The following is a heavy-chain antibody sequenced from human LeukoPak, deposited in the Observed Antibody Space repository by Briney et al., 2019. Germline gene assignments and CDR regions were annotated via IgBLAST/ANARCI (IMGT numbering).Heavy chain of an antibody. D-gene: IGHD6-6*01. CDR1: GFTFGDYG. V-gene: IGHV3-49*04. Sequence: GGSLRLSCTVSGFTFGDYGMSWVRQAPGQGLEWVGFIRSKASGGTTEYAASVRGRFTISRDDSKSIAYLQMNSLKTEDTAVYYCTRRGSWKRWFDPWGQGTLVTVSS. J-gene: IGHJ5*02. CDR3: TRRGSWKRWFDP. CDR2: IRSKASGGTT.